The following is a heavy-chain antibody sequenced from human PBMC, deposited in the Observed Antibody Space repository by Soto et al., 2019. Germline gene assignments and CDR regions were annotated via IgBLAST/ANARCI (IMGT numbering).Heavy chain of an antibody. V-gene: IGHV3-15*07. J-gene: IGHJ4*02. D-gene: IGHD3-3*01. Sequence: EVQLVESGGGLVQPGGSLRLSCAASGFSITNTWMHWVRQAPGKGLEWVGRVKSKADGGTADYAAPVKGRFTVSRADSKNTQYMQMNRLKMEDTAVYYCNSYPDFWGGHTPLWGQGTLVTVSS. CDR1: GFSITNTW. CDR3: NSYPDFWGGHTPL. CDR2: VKSKADGGTA.